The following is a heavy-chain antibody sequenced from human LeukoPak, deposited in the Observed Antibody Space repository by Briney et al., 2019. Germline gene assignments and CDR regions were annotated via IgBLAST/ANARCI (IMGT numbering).Heavy chain of an antibody. Sequence: ASVKVSCKASGYTXTGYYMHGVRQAPGQGLEWMGWINPNSGGTNYAQKFQGRVTMTRDTSISTAYMELSRLRSDDTAVYYCARVYRLGAADYYYGMDVWGQGTTVTVSS. D-gene: IGHD3-16*01. CDR3: ARVYRLGAADYYYGMDV. CDR2: INPNSGGT. V-gene: IGHV1-2*02. CDR1: GYTXTGYY. J-gene: IGHJ6*02.